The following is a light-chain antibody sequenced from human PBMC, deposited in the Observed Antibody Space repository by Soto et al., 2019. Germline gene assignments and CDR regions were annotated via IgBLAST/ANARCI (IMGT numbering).Light chain of an antibody. CDR1: GSDIGGYSY. CDR2: AVS. Sequence: QSALTQPASVSGSPGQSITLSCTGTGSDIGGYSYVSWYQHHPGKAPKLMIYAVSNRPSGVSNRFSGSISGNTASLTISGLQPEDEALYHCSSYASSFVVFGGGTKLTVL. V-gene: IGLV2-14*01. J-gene: IGLJ2*01. CDR3: SSYASSFVV.